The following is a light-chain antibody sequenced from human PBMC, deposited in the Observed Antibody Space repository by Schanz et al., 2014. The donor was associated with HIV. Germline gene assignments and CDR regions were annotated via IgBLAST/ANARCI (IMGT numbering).Light chain of an antibody. CDR2: DVT. V-gene: IGLV2-14*03. CDR1: SGDIGPYDY. Sequence: QSALTQPASMSGSPGQSITISCTGTSGDIGPYDYVSWYQQHPGQAPKLLIYDVTDRPSGISNRFSGSKSGYTASLTVSGLRAEDDADYYCISYTSDSVVFGGGTKVTVL. J-gene: IGLJ2*01. CDR3: ISYTSDSVV.